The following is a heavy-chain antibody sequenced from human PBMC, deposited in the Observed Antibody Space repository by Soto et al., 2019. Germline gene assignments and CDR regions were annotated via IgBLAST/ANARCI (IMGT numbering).Heavy chain of an antibody. V-gene: IGHV4-30-2*01. Sequence: SETLSLTCVVSGGSISSGGYSWCPIRQPPGKGLEWIGYIYHSGSTYYNPSLKSRVTISVDRSKNQFSLKLSSVTAADTAVYYCARGSLGERRPFDYWGQGALVTVSS. CDR3: ARGSLGERRPFDY. J-gene: IGHJ4*02. CDR1: GGSISSGGYS. D-gene: IGHD3-10*01. CDR2: IYHSGST.